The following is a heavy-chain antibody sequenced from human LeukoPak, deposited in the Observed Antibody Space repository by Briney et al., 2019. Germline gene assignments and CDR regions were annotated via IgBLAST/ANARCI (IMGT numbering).Heavy chain of an antibody. CDR3: ARVSRYYGSGYY. D-gene: IGHD3-10*01. J-gene: IGHJ4*02. CDR2: IIYDGGET. CDR1: GFTFSSYE. V-gene: IGHV3-7*01. Sequence: PGGSLRLSCAASGFTFSSYEMNWVRQAPGKGLEWVANIIYDGGETHYADSVRGRFTISRDNAKKSLFLQMYSLRGEDTAVYYCARVSRYYGSGYYWGQGTLVTVSS.